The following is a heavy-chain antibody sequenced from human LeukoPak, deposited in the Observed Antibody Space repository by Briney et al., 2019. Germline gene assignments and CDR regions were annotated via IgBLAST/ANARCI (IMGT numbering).Heavy chain of an antibody. Sequence: PSETLCLTCTVSGGSISSYYWSWIRQPPGKVLEWIAYIYYSGSTDYNPSLKSRVTISLDTSKNQFSLKLSSVTAADTAVYYCARRDGNAFDIRGQGTMVTVSS. CDR2: IYYSGST. J-gene: IGHJ3*02. D-gene: IGHD4-17*01. CDR1: GGSISSYY. CDR3: ARRDGNAFDI. V-gene: IGHV4-59*08.